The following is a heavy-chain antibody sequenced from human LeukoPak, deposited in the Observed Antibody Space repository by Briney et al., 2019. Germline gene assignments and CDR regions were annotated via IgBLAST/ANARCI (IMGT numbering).Heavy chain of an antibody. CDR2: IYHSGNT. CDR1: GDSISSSNW. V-gene: IGHV4-4*02. CDR3: ARGYYYYYYMDV. Sequence: SETLSLTFAVSGDSISSSNWWSWVRQPPGKGLEWIGEIYHSGNTNYNPPLKSRVTISLDKSKNQFSLKLNSVTAADTAVYFCARGYYYYYYMDVWGKGTTVTVSS. J-gene: IGHJ6*03.